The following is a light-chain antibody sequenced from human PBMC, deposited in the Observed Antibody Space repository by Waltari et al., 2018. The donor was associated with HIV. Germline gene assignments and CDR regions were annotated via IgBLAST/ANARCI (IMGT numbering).Light chain of an antibody. CDR2: DVT. V-gene: IGLV2-14*03. CDR1: SSDIGGYDY. CDR3: TSFTSSSAWL. J-gene: IGLJ3*02. Sequence: QSALTQPASVSGSLGQSITFSCTGTSSDIGGYDYVSWYQQHPGKAPKIIIFDVTNRPSGVSDRFSGSKSGNTASLTIYGLQAEDEADYYCTSFTSSSAWLFGGGTKLTVL.